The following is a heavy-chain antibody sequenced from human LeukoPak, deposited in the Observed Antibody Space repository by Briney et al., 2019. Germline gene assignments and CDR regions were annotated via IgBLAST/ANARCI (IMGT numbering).Heavy chain of an antibody. CDR1: GFTVSSNY. CDR2: IYSGGST. CDR3: ARAALRYYDSSVLY. V-gene: IGHV3-66*02. D-gene: IGHD3-22*01. J-gene: IGHJ4*02. Sequence: GSLRLSCAASGFTVSSNYMSWVRQAPGKGLEWVSVIYSGGSTYYADSVKGRFTISRDNSKNTLYLQMNSLRAEDTAVYYCARAALRYYDSSVLYWGQGTLVTVSS.